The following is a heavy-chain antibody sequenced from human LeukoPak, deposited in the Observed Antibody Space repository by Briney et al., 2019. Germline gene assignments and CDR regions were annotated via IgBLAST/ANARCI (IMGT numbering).Heavy chain of an antibody. CDR3: AYGMAFDY. CDR1: GFTFSSYS. Sequence: GGSLRLSCAASGFTFSSYSMNWVRQAPGKGLEWVSGINWNGGSTGYADSVKGRFTISRDNAKNSLYLQMNSLRAEDTAVYYCAYGMAFDYWGQGTLVTVSS. D-gene: IGHD5-24*01. J-gene: IGHJ4*02. V-gene: IGHV3-20*04. CDR2: INWNGGST.